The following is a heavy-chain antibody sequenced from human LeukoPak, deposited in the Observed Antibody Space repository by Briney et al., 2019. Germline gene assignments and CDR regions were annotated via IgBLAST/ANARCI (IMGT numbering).Heavy chain of an antibody. Sequence: PGGSLRLSCAASGFTFSSYAMSWVRQAPGKGLEWVSVVSGSGGDTHYADSVKGRFTISRDNSKNTLYLQMNSLRAEDTAVYYCAKVGGDSSGWYFYFDYWGQGTLVTVPS. J-gene: IGHJ4*02. D-gene: IGHD6-19*01. CDR1: GFTFSSYA. V-gene: IGHV3-23*01. CDR2: VSGSGGDT. CDR3: AKVGGDSSGWYFYFDY.